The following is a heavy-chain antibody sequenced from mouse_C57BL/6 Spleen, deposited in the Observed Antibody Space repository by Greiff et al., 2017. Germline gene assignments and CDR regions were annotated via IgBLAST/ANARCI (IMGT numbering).Heavy chain of an antibody. CDR3: ARVHYGSPFDY. J-gene: IGHJ2*01. Sequence: QVQLQQPGAELVRPGSSVKLSCKASGYTFTSYWMDWVKQRPGQGLEWIGNIYPSDSETHYNQKFKDKATLTVDKSSSTAYMQLSSLTSEDSAVYYCARVHYGSPFDYWGQGTTLTVSS. D-gene: IGHD1-1*01. CDR1: GYTFTSYW. CDR2: IYPSDSET. V-gene: IGHV1-61*01.